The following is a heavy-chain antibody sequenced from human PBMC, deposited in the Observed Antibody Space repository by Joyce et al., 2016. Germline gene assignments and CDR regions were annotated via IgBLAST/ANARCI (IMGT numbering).Heavy chain of an antibody. V-gene: IGHV3-30*18. D-gene: IGHD6-25*01. CDR2: ISYDGIYK. J-gene: IGHJ4*02. Sequence: QVQLVESGGGVVQPGRSLRLSCAASGLTLSNYGVNWVRQAPGKGREWVVVISYDGIYKYYADSVKGRFTISRDNSKNTVVLEMNSLRTEDTAVYYCAKILTATYSSGWFLDYWGQGTLVTVSS. CDR1: GLTLSNYG. CDR3: AKILTATYSSGWFLDY.